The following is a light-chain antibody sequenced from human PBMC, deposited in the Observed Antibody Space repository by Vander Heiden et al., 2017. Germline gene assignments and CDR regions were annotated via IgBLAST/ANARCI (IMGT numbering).Light chain of an antibody. Sequence: RITCGGKKIGSKNGHWYQQKPGQAPALVIYRDNNRPSGIPGRLSGSNSGNTATLTISSAQVGDEADYFCQVWDNGSVVFGGGTKLTVL. J-gene: IGLJ3*02. CDR3: QVWDNGSVV. CDR1: KIGSKN. V-gene: IGLV3-9*01. CDR2: RDN.